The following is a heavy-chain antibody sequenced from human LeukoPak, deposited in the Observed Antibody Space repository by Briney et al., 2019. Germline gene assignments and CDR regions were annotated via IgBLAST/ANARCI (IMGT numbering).Heavy chain of an antibody. CDR1: GYSFTSYW. V-gene: IGHV5-51*01. CDR3: ARSRSGSYIYYYYGMDV. D-gene: IGHD1-26*01. J-gene: IGHJ6*02. CDR2: IYPGDSDT. Sequence: GESLKISCKGSGYSFTSYWIGWVRQMPGKGLEWMGFIYPGDSDTRYSPSFQGQVTISADKSISTAYLQWSSLKAPDTAMYYCARSRSGSYIYYYYGMDVWGQGTTVTVSS.